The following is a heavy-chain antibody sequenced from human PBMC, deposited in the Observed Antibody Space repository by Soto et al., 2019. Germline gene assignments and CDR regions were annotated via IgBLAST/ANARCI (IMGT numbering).Heavy chain of an antibody. Sequence: SETLSLTCAVYGGSFSGYFWSWIRQPRGKGLEWIGDINHSGTTNQSPSLKSRVTISVDTSKNQFSLKLKSLTAADTAVYYCARGIISTPAVQGDAPDNCYFDSWGLGTLVTVSS. CDR2: INHSGTT. CDR3: ARGIISTPAVQGDAPDNCYFDS. J-gene: IGHJ4*02. D-gene: IGHD1-1*01. CDR1: GGSFSGYF. V-gene: IGHV4-34*01.